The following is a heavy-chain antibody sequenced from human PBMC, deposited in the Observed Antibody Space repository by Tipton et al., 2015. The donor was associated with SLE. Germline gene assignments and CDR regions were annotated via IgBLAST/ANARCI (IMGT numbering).Heavy chain of an antibody. J-gene: IGHJ6*02. CDR1: GDSISSSSYY. CDR2: VYYTGNT. D-gene: IGHD3-3*01. Sequence: TLSLTCIVSGDSISSSSYYWGWIRQPPGKGLEWVGTVYYTGNTFYNPSLKSRVTMSLDTSKDQFSLKVNSVTAADTAVYYCARAILGPGATWSFYYGMDVWGQGTTVTVSS. V-gene: IGHV4-39*07. CDR3: ARAILGPGATWSFYYGMDV.